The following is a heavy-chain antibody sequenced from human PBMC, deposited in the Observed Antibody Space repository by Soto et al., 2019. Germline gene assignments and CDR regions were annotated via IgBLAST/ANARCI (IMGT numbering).Heavy chain of an antibody. V-gene: IGHV4-39*07. CDR2: IDHSGYT. J-gene: IGHJ5*02. CDR1: GGSISSGGYY. D-gene: IGHD3-3*01. Sequence: SETLSLTCTVSGGSISSGGYYWNWIRQPPGKGLEWIGEIDHSGYTNYNPSLKSRVTISVDTSKNQFSLRLTSVTAADTAVYYCARVRDWFDPWGQGTLVTSPQ. CDR3: ARVRDWFDP.